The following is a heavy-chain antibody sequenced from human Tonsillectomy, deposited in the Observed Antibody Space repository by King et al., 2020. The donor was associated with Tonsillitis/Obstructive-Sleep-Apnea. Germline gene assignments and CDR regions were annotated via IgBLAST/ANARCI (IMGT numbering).Heavy chain of an antibody. CDR3: ARDLSVAGYDY. CDR1: GFTFSSFS. Sequence: VQLVESGGGLVKPGGSLRLSCAASGFTFSSFSMNWVRQAPGKGLEWVSSISTSRSYIYYADSVRGRFTISRDNAKNSLYLQMNSLRAEDTAVYYCARDLSVAGYDYWGQGTLVTVSS. V-gene: IGHV3-21*01. D-gene: IGHD6-19*01. CDR2: ISTSRSYI. J-gene: IGHJ4*02.